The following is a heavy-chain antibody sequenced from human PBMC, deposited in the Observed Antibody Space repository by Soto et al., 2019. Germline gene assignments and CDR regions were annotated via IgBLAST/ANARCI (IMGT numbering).Heavy chain of an antibody. D-gene: IGHD3-10*01. V-gene: IGHV1-18*01. J-gene: IGHJ4*02. CDR1: GYTFSSYT. CDR3: ARVEAPFGESLH. CDR2: ISPDDGNT. Sequence: ASVKVSCKTSGYTFSSYTIAWVRQAPGQGLEWLGWISPDDGNTEYEQKFQGRVTMTADTLTNNAYMELGSLKYDDTAVYYCARVEAPFGESLHWGQGTPVTVSS.